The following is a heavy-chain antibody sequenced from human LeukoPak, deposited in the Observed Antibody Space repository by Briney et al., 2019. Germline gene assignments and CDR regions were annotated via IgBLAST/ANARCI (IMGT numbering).Heavy chain of an antibody. CDR1: GGSISRNTHY. D-gene: IGHD2-2*01. Sequence: PSETLSLTCSVSGGSISRNTHYCGWIRQPPGKGLEWIGSIHYSGSTYYNPSLKSRVTISLDTSKNQFSLKVTSVTAADTAVYYCARERYCSSTSCYPIDYWGQGTLVTVSS. J-gene: IGHJ4*02. V-gene: IGHV4-39*07. CDR2: IHYSGST. CDR3: ARERYCSSTSCYPIDY.